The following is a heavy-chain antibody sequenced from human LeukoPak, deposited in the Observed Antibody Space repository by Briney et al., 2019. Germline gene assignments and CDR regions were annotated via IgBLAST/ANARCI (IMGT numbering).Heavy chain of an antibody. J-gene: IGHJ4*02. CDR1: GGSISSYY. CDR2: IYYSGST. V-gene: IGHV4-59*01. CDR3: ARFWGSYRTYYFDY. D-gene: IGHD3-16*02. Sequence: PSETLSLTCTVSGGSISSYYWSWIRQPPGKGLEWIGYIYYSGSTNYNPSLKSRVTISVDTSKNQFSLKLSSVTAADTAVYYCARFWGSYRTYYFDYWGQGTLVTVSS.